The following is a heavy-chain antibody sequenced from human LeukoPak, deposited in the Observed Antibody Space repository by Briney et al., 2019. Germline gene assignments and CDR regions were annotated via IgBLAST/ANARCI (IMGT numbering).Heavy chain of an antibody. Sequence: SETLSLTCTVSGGSISSCYWSWIRQPPGKGLEWIGYIYYSGSTNYNPSLKSRVTISVDTSKNQFSLKLSSVTAADTAVYYCARERAGGSILIGSDAFDIWGQGTMVTVSS. CDR1: GGSISSCY. CDR3: ARERAGGSILIGSDAFDI. CDR2: IYYSGST. J-gene: IGHJ3*02. V-gene: IGHV4-59*01. D-gene: IGHD2-15*01.